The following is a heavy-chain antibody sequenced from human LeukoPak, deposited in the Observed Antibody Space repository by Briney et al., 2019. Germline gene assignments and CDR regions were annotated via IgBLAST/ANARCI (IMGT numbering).Heavy chain of an antibody. CDR2: IYPGDSDT. Sequence: GESLKIPCKGSGYSFTSYWIGWVRQKPGKGLEWMGIIYPGDSDTRYSPSFQGQVTISADKSISTAYLQWSSLKASDTAMYYCARPGYSGSYFYYFDYWGQGTLVTVSS. D-gene: IGHD1-26*01. CDR1: GYSFTSYW. J-gene: IGHJ4*02. CDR3: ARPGYSGSYFYYFDY. V-gene: IGHV5-51*01.